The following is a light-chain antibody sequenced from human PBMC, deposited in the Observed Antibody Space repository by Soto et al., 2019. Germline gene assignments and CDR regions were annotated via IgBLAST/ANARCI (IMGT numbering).Light chain of an antibody. CDR1: QGVSRN. V-gene: IGKV3D-15*01. CDR3: QQYHQWPLT. Sequence: EIVMTQSPAPLSLSPGERATLSCRASQGVSRNLAWYQQKPGQAPRLLIYSASTRAAGVPARFSGSGSGTEFTLTISSLQSEDFTVYYCQQYHQWPLTFGGGTKVEI. CDR2: SAS. J-gene: IGKJ4*01.